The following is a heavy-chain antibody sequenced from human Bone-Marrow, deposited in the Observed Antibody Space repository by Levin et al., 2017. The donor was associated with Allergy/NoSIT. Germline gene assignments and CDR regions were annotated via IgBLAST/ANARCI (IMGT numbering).Heavy chain of an antibody. CDR1: GFTFDDYA. CDR2: ISWNSGSI. D-gene: IGHD2-15*01. Sequence: LSLTCAASGFTFDDYAMHWVRQAPGKGLEWVSGISWNSGSIGYADSVKGRFTISRDNAKNSLYLQMNSLRAEDTALYYCAKGNDPIVVVAAVLDYWGQGTLVTVSS. V-gene: IGHV3-9*01. CDR3: AKGNDPIVVVAAVLDY. J-gene: IGHJ4*02.